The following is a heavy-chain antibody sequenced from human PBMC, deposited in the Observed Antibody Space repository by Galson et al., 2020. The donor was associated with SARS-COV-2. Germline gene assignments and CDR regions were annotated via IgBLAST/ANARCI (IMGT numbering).Heavy chain of an antibody. Sequence: SESLSLSCTASGGSFSSNSYYWGWLRPPPGQGLEWIRSIYYSGSTYSNPSIKSRATITVDTSKNQFSLKLSPVTAAATAEYYCAGEVVADRRSVYYGMDVWGQGTTVTVSS. V-gene: IGHV4-39*01. CDR1: GGSFSSNSYY. CDR2: IYYSGST. D-gene: IGHD2-15*01. CDR3: AGEVVADRRSVYYGMDV. J-gene: IGHJ6*02.